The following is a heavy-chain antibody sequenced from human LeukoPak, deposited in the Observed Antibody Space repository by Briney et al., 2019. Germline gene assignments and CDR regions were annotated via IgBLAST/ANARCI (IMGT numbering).Heavy chain of an antibody. Sequence: SETLSLTCTVSGGSISSYYWSWIRQPAGKGLEWIGRIYTSGSTNYNPSLKSRVTISVDTSKNQFSLKLSSVTAADTAVYYCARGDTAMPSFDYWGQGTLVTVSS. V-gene: IGHV4-4*07. CDR2: IYTSGST. CDR3: ARGDTAMPSFDY. D-gene: IGHD5-18*01. CDR1: GGSISSYY. J-gene: IGHJ4*02.